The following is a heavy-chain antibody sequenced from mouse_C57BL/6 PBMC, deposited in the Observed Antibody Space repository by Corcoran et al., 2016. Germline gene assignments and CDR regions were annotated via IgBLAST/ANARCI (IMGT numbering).Heavy chain of an antibody. CDR1: GYTFTDYY. V-gene: IGHV1-26*01. D-gene: IGHD2-5*01. J-gene: IGHJ3*01. CDR2: INPNNGGT. Sequence: EVQLQQSGPELVKPGASVKISCKASGYTFTDYYMNWVKQSHGKSLAWIGDINPNNGGTSYNQKFKGKATLTVDKSSSTAYMELRSLTSDDSAVYYCARNVAYYSNYEFAYWGQGTLVTVSA. CDR3: ARNVAYYSNYEFAY.